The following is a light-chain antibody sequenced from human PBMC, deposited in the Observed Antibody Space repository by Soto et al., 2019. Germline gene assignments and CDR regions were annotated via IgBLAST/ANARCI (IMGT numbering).Light chain of an antibody. Sequence: DIVMTQSPDSLAVSLGERATINCESSQSVLYSSNNQNCLAWYQQKPGQPPKLLVYWASIRESGVPDRFGGSGSVTDFTLTISSLQAEDVAVYYCQQYCATPWTFGQGTKVEIK. J-gene: IGKJ1*01. CDR1: QSVLYSSNNQNC. CDR2: WAS. CDR3: QQYCATPWT. V-gene: IGKV4-1*01.